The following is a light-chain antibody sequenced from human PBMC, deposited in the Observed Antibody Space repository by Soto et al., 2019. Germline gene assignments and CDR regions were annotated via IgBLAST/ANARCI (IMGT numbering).Light chain of an antibody. CDR3: QSYDSSLSGDVV. CDR2: GNS. CDR1: SSNIGAGYD. Sequence: QSVLTQPPSVSGAPGQRGTISCTGSSSNIGAGYDVHWYQHLPGTDPKLLISGNSNRPSGVPDRFSGSKSGTSASLAITGRQAEDEADYYCQSYDSSLSGDVVFGGGTQLTVL. V-gene: IGLV1-40*01. J-gene: IGLJ2*01.